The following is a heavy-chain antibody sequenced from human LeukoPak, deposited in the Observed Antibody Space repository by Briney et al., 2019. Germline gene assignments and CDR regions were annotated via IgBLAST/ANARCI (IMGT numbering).Heavy chain of an antibody. CDR2: ISTSGYTI. V-gene: IGHV3-48*03. CDR3: ARLYGFPPHY. CDR1: GLTFSSYE. Sequence: GGSLRLSCAVSGLTFSSYETNWVRQAPGKGLEWISYISTSGYTIHYADSVKGRFTVSRDNAKNSLYLQMNNLTAADTAVYYCARLYGFPPHYWGLGTLVTVSS. D-gene: IGHD2-8*01. J-gene: IGHJ4*02.